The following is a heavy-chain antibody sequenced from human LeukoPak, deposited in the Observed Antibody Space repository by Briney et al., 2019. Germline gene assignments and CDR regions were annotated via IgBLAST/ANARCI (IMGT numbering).Heavy chain of an antibody. V-gene: IGHV4-39*01. CDR3: AKSPTMVRGVMSFDP. CDR1: GGSISSSSYY. Sequence: PSETLSLTCTVSGGSISSSSYYWGWIRQPPGKGLEWIGSIYYSGSTYYNPSLKSRVTISVDTSKNQFSLKLSSVTAADTAVYYCAKSPTMVRGVMSFDPWGQGTLVTVSS. D-gene: IGHD3-10*01. J-gene: IGHJ5*02. CDR2: IYYSGST.